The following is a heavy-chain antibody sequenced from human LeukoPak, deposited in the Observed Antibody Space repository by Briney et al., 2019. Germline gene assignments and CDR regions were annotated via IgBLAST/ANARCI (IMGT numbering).Heavy chain of an antibody. CDR1: GDSVSSNSAA. CDR3: ARVAFDHQMGTLDP. J-gene: IGHJ5*02. D-gene: IGHD3-16*01. V-gene: IGHV6-1*01. CDR2: TYYRSKWYN. Sequence: QTLSLTCAISGDSVSSNSAAWNWIRQSPSRGLEWLGRTYYRSKWYNDYAVSVKSRITINPDTSKNQFSLHLNSVTPEDTAVYFCARVAFDHQMGTLDPWGQGTLVTVSS.